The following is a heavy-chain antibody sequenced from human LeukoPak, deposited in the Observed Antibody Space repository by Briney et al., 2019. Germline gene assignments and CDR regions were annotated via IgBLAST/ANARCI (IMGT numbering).Heavy chain of an antibody. CDR3: ARVGFYYDSSGYYTHYYYMDV. Sequence: PSETLTLTCTVSGGSIRSGSYYWSWISRPAGKGLECIWRIYTCGRINYNPSLKSRVTISVDTSKNQFSLKLGSVTAADTAVYYCARVGFYYDSSGYYTHYYYMDVWGKGTTVTVSS. CDR2: IYTCGRI. D-gene: IGHD3-22*01. CDR1: GGSIRSGSYY. J-gene: IGHJ6*03. V-gene: IGHV4-61*02.